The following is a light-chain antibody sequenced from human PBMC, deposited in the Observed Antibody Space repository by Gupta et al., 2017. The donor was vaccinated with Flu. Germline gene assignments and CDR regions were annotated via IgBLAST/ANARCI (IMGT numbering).Light chain of an antibody. J-gene: IGKJ4*01. CDR2: AAS. Sequence: RSSLSASVGDRVTITCRASQSISSYLNWYQQKPGKAPKLLIYAASSLQSGVPSRFSGSGSGTDFTLTISSLQPEDFATYYCQQSYTTLLTFGGGTKVEIK. V-gene: IGKV1-39*01. CDR3: QQSYTTLLT. CDR1: QSISSY.